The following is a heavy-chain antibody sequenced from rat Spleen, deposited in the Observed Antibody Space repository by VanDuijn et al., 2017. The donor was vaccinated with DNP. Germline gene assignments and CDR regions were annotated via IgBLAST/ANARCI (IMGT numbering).Heavy chain of an antibody. V-gene: IGHV5-22*01. D-gene: IGHD1-4*01. CDR2: INYDGGST. CDR3: ARHVLPLRVWDY. Sequence: EVQLVESGGGLVQPGRSLKLSCAASGFTFSDYYMAWVRQAPTKGLEWVAYINYDGGSTYFGDSVKGRFTISRDIANSTLYLQMNSLRSEDMATYYCARHVLPLRVWDYWGQGVMVTVSS. J-gene: IGHJ2*01. CDR1: GFTFSDYY.